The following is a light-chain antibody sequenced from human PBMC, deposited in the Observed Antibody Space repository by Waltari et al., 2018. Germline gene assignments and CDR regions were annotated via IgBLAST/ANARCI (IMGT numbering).Light chain of an antibody. CDR3: QQYGSSLLT. Sequence: EIVLTQSPGTLSLSPGERVTLSCRASQSVSSGYLAWYQQKPGQAPRLLIYGASSRATVIPDRFSGSGSGTDFTLTISRLEPEDFAVYYCQQYGSSLLTFGGGTKVEIK. CDR2: GAS. J-gene: IGKJ4*01. CDR1: QSVSSGY. V-gene: IGKV3-20*01.